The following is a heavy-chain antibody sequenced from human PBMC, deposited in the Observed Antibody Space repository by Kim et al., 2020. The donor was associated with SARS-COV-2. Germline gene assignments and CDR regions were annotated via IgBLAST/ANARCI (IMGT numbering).Heavy chain of an antibody. CDR1: GGSISSSSYY. CDR2: IYYSGST. J-gene: IGHJ4*02. V-gene: IGHV4-39*01. D-gene: IGHD5-18*01. Sequence: SETLSLTCTVSGGSISSSSYYWGWIRQPPGKGLEWIGSIYYSGSTYYNPSLKSRVTISVDTSKNQFSLKLSSVTAADTAVYYCARPRYYVYSYGLSDYWGQGTLVTVSS. CDR3: ARPRYYVYSYGLSDY.